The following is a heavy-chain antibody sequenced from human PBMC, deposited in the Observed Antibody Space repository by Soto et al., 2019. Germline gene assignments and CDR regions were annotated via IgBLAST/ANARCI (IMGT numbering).Heavy chain of an antibody. V-gene: IGHV3-30-3*01. Sequence: QVQLVESGGGVVQPERSLRLSCAASEFTFSTYVMHWVRQAPGKGLEWVALISFDGSDKYYADPVKGRFTISRDNSKNTLFLQMNSLRPEDTAVYYCAREMIPMIMGGMSAMDVWGRGTTVTVSS. CDR1: EFTFSTYV. CDR3: AREMIPMIMGGMSAMDV. D-gene: IGHD3-22*01. CDR2: ISFDGSDK. J-gene: IGHJ6*02.